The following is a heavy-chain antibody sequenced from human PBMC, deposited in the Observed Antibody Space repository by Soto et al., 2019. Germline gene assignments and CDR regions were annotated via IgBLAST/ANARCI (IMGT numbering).Heavy chain of an antibody. D-gene: IGHD1-1*01. CDR3: ARVLDYYFDY. CDR1: GGSFSGYY. CDR2: INHSGST. V-gene: IGHV4-34*01. J-gene: IGHJ4*02. Sequence: PSETLSLTCAVYGGSFSGYYWSWIRQPPGKGLEWIGEINHSGSTNYNPSLKSRVTISVDTSKNQFSLKLSSVTAADTAVYYCARVLDYYFDYWGQGTLVTVSS.